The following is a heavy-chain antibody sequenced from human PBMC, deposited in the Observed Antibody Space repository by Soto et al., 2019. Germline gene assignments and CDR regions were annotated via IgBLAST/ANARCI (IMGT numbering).Heavy chain of an antibody. J-gene: IGHJ6*02. D-gene: IGHD2-2*01. Sequence: ASVKVSCKVSGYTLTELSIHWVRQAPGEGLEWMGGFDLENGETIYAQRFQGRVTMTRDTSASTAYMELSSLRSEDTAVYYCARDKRYCSSTSCYPGMDVWGQGTTVTVSS. V-gene: IGHV1-24*01. CDR3: ARDKRYCSSTSCYPGMDV. CDR1: GYTLTELS. CDR2: FDLENGET.